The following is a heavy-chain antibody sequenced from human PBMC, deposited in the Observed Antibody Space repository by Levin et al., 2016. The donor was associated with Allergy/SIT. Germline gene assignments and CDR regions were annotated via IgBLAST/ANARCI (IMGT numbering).Heavy chain of an antibody. CDR1: GYIFTTYG. CDR2: ISIYNGNT. CDR3: GRILSHATTMAHFDY. D-gene: IGHD5-18*01. J-gene: IGHJ4*02. Sequence: ASVKVSCKTSGYIFTTYGIGWVRQAPGQGLEWMGWISIYNGNTKYEEKVQGRVTMTTDTSTSTAYMELRSLESDDTAVYYCGRILSHATTMAHFDYWGQGTQVTVSS. V-gene: IGHV1-18*01.